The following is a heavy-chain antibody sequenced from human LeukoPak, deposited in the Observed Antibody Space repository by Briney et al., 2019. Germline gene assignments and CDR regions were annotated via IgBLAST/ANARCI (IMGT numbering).Heavy chain of an antibody. CDR3: AKQYYYDSSGYYSADY. D-gene: IGHD3-22*01. CDR2: INSDGSST. V-gene: IGHV3-74*01. J-gene: IGHJ4*02. Sequence: PGGSLRLSCAASGFTFSSYWMHWVRQAPGKGLVWVSRINSDGSSTSYADSVKGRFTISRDNAKNTLYLQMNSLRAEDTAVYYCAKQYYYDSSGYYSADYWGQGTLVTVSS. CDR1: GFTFSSYW.